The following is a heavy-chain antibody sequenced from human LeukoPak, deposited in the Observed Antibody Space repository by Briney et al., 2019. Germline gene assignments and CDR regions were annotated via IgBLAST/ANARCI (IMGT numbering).Heavy chain of an antibody. J-gene: IGHJ6*03. D-gene: IGHD5-18*01. Sequence: GESLKISCKGPGYSFTRYWIGWVRHMPRKGLAWMGMIYPGDSDTRYSTSFQGQVTISPYKSISTAYLQWSSLKASDTAMYYFARFAAYSAPSYYMDVWGKGTTVTVSS. CDR3: ARFAAYSAPSYYMDV. CDR1: GYSFTRYW. CDR2: IYPGDSDT. V-gene: IGHV5-51*01.